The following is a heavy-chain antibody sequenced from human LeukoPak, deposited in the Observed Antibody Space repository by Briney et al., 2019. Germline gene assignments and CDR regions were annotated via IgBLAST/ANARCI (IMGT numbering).Heavy chain of an antibody. CDR1: GGSISGYY. V-gene: IGHV4-59*12. D-gene: IGHD6-13*01. Sequence: SETLSLTCTVSGGSISGYYWSWIRQPPGKGLEWIGYIYYTGSTNYNPSLKSRVTISVDTSKNQFSLKLSSVTAADTAVYYCARSARAAAGSYYFDYWGQGTLVTVSS. J-gene: IGHJ4*02. CDR2: IYYTGST. CDR3: ARSARAAAGSYYFDY.